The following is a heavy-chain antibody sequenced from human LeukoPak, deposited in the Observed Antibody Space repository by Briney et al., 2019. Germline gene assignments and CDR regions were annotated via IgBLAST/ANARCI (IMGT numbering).Heavy chain of an antibody. D-gene: IGHD5-18*01. V-gene: IGHV3-23*01. Sequence: GGSLRLSCAASGFTFSSYAMNWVRQAPGKGLEWVSAITGSGGRTYYADSVKGRFTISRDNSKNTLYLQMNSLRAEDTAVYYCAKLGYSYGYGYYYYYYMDVWGKGTTVTISS. CDR1: GFTFSSYA. CDR3: AKLGYSYGYGYYYYYYMDV. J-gene: IGHJ6*03. CDR2: ITGSGGRT.